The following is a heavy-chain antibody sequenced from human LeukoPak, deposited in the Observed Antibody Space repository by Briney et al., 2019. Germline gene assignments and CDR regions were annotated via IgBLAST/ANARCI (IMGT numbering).Heavy chain of an antibody. Sequence: EPGGSLRLSCAASGSTLSDYHMNWVRQAPGKGLEWLSSITTISHYIYYAGAVRGRFTISRDNAKNSLYLQMNSLRAEDTAVYYCARDYSTYFDYWGQGTLVTVSS. CDR2: ITTISHYI. J-gene: IGHJ4*02. CDR1: GSTLSDYH. CDR3: ARDYSTYFDY. D-gene: IGHD1-26*01. V-gene: IGHV3-21*01.